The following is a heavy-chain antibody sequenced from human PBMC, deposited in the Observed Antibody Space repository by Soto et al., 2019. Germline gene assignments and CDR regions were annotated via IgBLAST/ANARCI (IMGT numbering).Heavy chain of an antibody. Sequence: GSLRLSCXASGVTFSSFAMSWVRQAPGKGLEWVSTISGSGGSTYYADSVKGRLTTSRDNSKNTLSLHINSLRAEDTAVYYCAKAETYYFWSGLHFDYWGQGTLVTVS. CDR2: ISGSGGST. CDR3: AKAETYYFWSGLHFDY. CDR1: GVTFSSFA. J-gene: IGHJ4*02. V-gene: IGHV3-23*01. D-gene: IGHD3-3*01.